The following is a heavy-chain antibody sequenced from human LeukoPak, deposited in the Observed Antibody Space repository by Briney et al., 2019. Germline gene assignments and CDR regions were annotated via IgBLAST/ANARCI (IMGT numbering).Heavy chain of an antibody. V-gene: IGHV4-59*08. D-gene: IGHD6-13*01. J-gene: IGHJ6*02. Sequence: SETLSLTCTVSGGSISSYYWSWIRQPPGRRLEWIGYISYSGNTNYNPSLQSRVTISVDTSKTQFSLKLNSVTAADTAVYYCARRGGYSSPLGVWGQGTTVTVSS. CDR1: GGSISSYY. CDR2: ISYSGNT. CDR3: ARRGGYSSPLGV.